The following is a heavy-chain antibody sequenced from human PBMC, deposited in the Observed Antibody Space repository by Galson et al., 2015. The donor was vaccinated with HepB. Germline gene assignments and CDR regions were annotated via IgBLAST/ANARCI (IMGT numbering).Heavy chain of an antibody. CDR1: GFTFSSYS. J-gene: IGHJ5*02. V-gene: IGHV3-21*01. CDR2: ISSSSSYI. Sequence: SLRLSCAASGFTFSSYSMNWVRQAPGKGLEWVSSISSSSSYIYYADSVKGRFTISGDNAKNSLYLQMNSLRDEDTAVYYCARVSGFFMTTEAWFDPWGQGTLVTVSS. D-gene: IGHD4-17*01. CDR3: ARVSGFFMTTEAWFDP.